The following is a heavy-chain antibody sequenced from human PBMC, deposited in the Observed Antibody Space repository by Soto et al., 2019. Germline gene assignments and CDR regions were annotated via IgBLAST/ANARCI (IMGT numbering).Heavy chain of an antibody. V-gene: IGHV1-69*04. CDR1: GYIFTSYY. J-gene: IGHJ6*02. CDR3: AAEGNWNDRYYYYGMDV. D-gene: IGHD1-1*01. Sequence: ASVKVSCKASGYIFTSYYLHWVRQAPGQGFEWMGRIIPILGIANYAQKFQGRVTITADKSTSTAYMELSSLRSEDTAVYYCAAEGNWNDRYYYYGMDVWGQGTTVTVSS. CDR2: IIPILGIA.